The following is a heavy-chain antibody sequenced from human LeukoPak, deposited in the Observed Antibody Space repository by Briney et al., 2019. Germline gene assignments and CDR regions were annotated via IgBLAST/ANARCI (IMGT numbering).Heavy chain of an antibody. D-gene: IGHD3-10*01. Sequence: PSETLSLTCTVSGGSLSNNYWSCMPQPAGKGLEWIGRIYSSGSSNYNPSLKSRVTMSADTSKNQFSLKLSSVTAADTAVYYCARANVWFGELLSFDYWGQGTLVTVSS. CDR1: GGSLSNNY. V-gene: IGHV4-4*07. CDR2: IYSSGSS. CDR3: ARANVWFGELLSFDY. J-gene: IGHJ4*02.